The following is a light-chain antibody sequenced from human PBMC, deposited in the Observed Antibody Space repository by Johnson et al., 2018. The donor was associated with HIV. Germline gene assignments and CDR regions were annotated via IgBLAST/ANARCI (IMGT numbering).Light chain of an antibody. CDR2: ETN. Sequence: QSVLTQPPSVSAAPGQKVTISCSGSSSNIGNNYVSWYQQLPGTAPKLLIYETNKRPSGIPDSFSGSKSGTSATLGITGLQTGDEADYYCGTWVSSLKVFGTGTKVTVL. V-gene: IGLV1-51*02. CDR1: SSNIGNNY. J-gene: IGLJ1*01. CDR3: GTWVSSLKV.